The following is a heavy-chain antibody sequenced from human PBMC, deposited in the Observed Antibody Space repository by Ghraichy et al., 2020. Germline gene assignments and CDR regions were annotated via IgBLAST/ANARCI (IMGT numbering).Heavy chain of an antibody. CDR3: AKDTVPEWHYYYYGMDV. CDR1: GFTFSSFT. CDR2: ISGSGDNT. D-gene: IGHD1-14*01. Sequence: GSLRLSCAASGFTFSSFTMNWVRQAPGKGLEWVSSISGSGDNTNSADSARGRFTISRDNSKNTLYLQMNSLRAEDTAVYYCAKDTVPEWHYYYYGMDVWGQGTTVTVSS. J-gene: IGHJ6*02. V-gene: IGHV3-23*01.